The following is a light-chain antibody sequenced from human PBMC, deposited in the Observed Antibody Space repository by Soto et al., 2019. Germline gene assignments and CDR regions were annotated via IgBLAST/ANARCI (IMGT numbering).Light chain of an antibody. V-gene: IGLV2-14*01. CDR1: SSDVGGYNY. CDR3: SSNTSGSTLYV. CDR2: DVS. J-gene: IGLJ1*01. Sequence: QSALTQPASVSGSPGQSITISCTGTSSDVGGYNYVSWYQQHPGKAPKLMIYDVSNRPSGVSNRFSGSKSGNTASLTISGLQAEDEADYSCSSNTSGSTLYVFGTGTKGTVL.